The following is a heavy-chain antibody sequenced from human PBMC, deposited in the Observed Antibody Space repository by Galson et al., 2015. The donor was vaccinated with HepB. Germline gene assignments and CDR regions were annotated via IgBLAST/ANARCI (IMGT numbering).Heavy chain of an antibody. CDR3: ARANEYGDYNFDY. CDR1: GFTFSTYS. D-gene: IGHD4-17*01. V-gene: IGHV3-21*01. Sequence: SLRLSCAASGFTFSTYSMNWVRQAPGKGLEWLSSISPSSTYIFYADSLKGRFTISRDNAKNSLYLQMNSLRAEDTAVYYCARANEYGDYNFDYWGQGTLVTVSS. J-gene: IGHJ4*02. CDR2: ISPSSTYI.